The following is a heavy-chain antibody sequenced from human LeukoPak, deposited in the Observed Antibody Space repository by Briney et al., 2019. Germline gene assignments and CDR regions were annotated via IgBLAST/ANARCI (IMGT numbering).Heavy chain of an antibody. Sequence: PSETLSLTCTVSGGSISSSSYYWGWIRQPPGKGLEWIGSIYYSGSTYYNPSLKSRVTISVDTSKNQFSLKLSSVTAADTAVYYCARDQVPDCSSTSCYDVPYYYYYGMDVWGQGTTVTVSS. CDR2: IYYSGST. CDR3: ARDQVPDCSSTSCYDVPYYYYYGMDV. J-gene: IGHJ6*02. V-gene: IGHV4-39*07. D-gene: IGHD2-2*01. CDR1: GGSISSSSYY.